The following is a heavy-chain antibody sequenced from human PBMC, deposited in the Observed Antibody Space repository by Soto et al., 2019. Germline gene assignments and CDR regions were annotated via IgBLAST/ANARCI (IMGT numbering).Heavy chain of an antibody. CDR1: GCSVSSFF. CDR3: ARVRHGWTFFDY. V-gene: IGHV4-59*02. Sequence: PSETLSLTCTVSGCSVSSFFWSWIRQPPGRGLEWIGYLYYGGSTHYSPSLKSRVTISVDTSQNQFSLNLMSVTAADTAIYYCARVRHGWTFFDYWRQGTLVTVSS. D-gene: IGHD6-19*01. J-gene: IGHJ4*02. CDR2: LYYGGST.